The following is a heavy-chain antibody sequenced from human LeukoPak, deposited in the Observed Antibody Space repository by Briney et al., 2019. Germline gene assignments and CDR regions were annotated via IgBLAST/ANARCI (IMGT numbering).Heavy chain of an antibody. D-gene: IGHD2/OR15-2a*01. CDR2: ISGSGGST. J-gene: IGHJ4*02. Sequence: EGSLRLSCAASGFTFSSYAMSWVRQAPGKGLEWVSAISGSGGSTYYADSVKGRFTISRDNSKNTLYLQMNSLRAEDTAVYFCVRKDNIDYYSFDCWGQGTLVTVSS. CDR1: GFTFSSYA. CDR3: VRKDNIDYYSFDC. V-gene: IGHV3-23*01.